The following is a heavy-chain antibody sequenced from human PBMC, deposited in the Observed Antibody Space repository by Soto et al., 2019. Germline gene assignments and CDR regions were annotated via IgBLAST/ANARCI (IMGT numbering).Heavy chain of an antibody. CDR3: VREDLETWIQLCLRRELDS. J-gene: IGHJ4*02. D-gene: IGHD5-18*01. CDR1: GYSFSAYY. V-gene: IGHV1-2*02. Sequence: QVVLVQSGAEVKKPGASVKVSCKAAGYSFSAYYIHWVRQAPGQGLEWMGWINPNSGGTNYAQKFQGRVSMTRDTSMSTAYMELSSLTSDDTAVYYCVREDLETWIQLCLRRELDSWGQGTLVTVSS. CDR2: INPNSGGT.